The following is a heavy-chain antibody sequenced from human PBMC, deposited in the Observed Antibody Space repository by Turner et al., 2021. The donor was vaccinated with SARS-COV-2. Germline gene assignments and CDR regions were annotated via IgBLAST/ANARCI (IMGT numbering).Heavy chain of an antibody. D-gene: IGHD4-17*01. CDR2: ITGRADKT. Sequence: EVQLLESGGGLVQPGDSLRRSCAGSGINFGDYAMTWVRQAPGRGLHWVSSITGRADKTYYADSLKGRFTVSRDNSKSTLYLQVNSLRAEDTAVYYCAKGDHPYGDYITPFDHWGQGTLVTVSS. CDR3: AKGDHPYGDYITPFDH. CDR1: GINFGDYA. V-gene: IGHV3-23*01. J-gene: IGHJ4*02.